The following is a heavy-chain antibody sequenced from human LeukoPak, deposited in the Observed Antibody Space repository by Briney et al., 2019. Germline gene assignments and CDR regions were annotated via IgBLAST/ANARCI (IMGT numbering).Heavy chain of an antibody. V-gene: IGHV1-18*01. Sequence: ASVKVSCKASGYTFTSYGISWVRQAPRQGLEWMGWISAYNGNTNYAQKLQGRVTMTTDTSTSTAYMELRSLRSDDTAVYYCARDGAALYSSGWYDYWGQGTLVTVSS. CDR1: GYTFTSYG. CDR3: ARDGAALYSSGWYDY. D-gene: IGHD6-19*01. J-gene: IGHJ4*02. CDR2: ISAYNGNT.